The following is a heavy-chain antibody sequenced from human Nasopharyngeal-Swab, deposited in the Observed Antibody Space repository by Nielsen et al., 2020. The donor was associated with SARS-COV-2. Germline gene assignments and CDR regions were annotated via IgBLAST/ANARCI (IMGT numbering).Heavy chain of an antibody. D-gene: IGHD1-26*01. J-gene: IGHJ4*02. V-gene: IGHV3-11*01. CDR1: GSTFSDFY. CDR2: IGSGGTPV. Sequence: GGSLRPSCPASGSTFSDFYISWTRQAPGKGREWIAYIGSGGTPVYYANSVKVRLTISRDNPKNSLYLQMNNLRADDTAVYYCARDPGKWEFDYWGQGTLVTVSS. CDR3: ARDPGKWEFDY.